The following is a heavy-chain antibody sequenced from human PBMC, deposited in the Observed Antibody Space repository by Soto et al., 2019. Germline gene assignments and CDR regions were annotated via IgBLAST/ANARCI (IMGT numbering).Heavy chain of an antibody. CDR1: GYTFTSYG. CDR3: ASLRVDILTGNYCYCGMDV. CDR2: ISAYNGNT. V-gene: IGHV1-18*01. D-gene: IGHD3-9*01. Sequence: QVQLVQSGAEVKKPGASVKVSCKASGYTFTSYGISWVRQAPGQGLEWMGWISAYNGNTNYAQKLQGRVTMTTDAATSTAYMELRSLRSDDTAVYYCASLRVDILTGNYCYCGMDVWGQGTTVTVSS. J-gene: IGHJ6*02.